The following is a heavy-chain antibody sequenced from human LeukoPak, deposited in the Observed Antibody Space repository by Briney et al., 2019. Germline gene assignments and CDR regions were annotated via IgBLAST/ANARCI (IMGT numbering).Heavy chain of an antibody. V-gene: IGHV4-59*01. J-gene: IGHJ3*02. CDR1: GGSISSYY. CDR2: IYYSGST. Sequence: SETLSLTCTVSGGSISSYYWSWIRQPPGKGLEWIGYIYYSGSTNYNPPLKSRVTISVDTSKNQFSLKLSSVTAADTAVYYCATHYDFWSGYDGDAFDIWGQGTMVTVSS. D-gene: IGHD3-3*01. CDR3: ATHYDFWSGYDGDAFDI.